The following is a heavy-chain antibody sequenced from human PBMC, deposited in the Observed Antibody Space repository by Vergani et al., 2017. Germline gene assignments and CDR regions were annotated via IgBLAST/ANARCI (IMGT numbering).Heavy chain of an antibody. V-gene: IGHV4-59*11. D-gene: IGHD3-10*01. CDR1: DFISNGHY. CDR3: ARSRIYYGAGSPDY. Sequence: QLQLQESGPGLVKPSETLSLICDVFDFISNGHYWSWIRQPPGKGLEWMGYVSFRGDTLYYPSVKGRMTISINTSSNQFSLYLTSVTAADTAVYYCARSRIYYGAGSPDYWGQGTLVTVSS. CDR2: VSFRGDT. J-gene: IGHJ4*02.